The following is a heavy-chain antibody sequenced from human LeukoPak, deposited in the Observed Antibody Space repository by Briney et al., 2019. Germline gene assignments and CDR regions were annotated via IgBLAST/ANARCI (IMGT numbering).Heavy chain of an antibody. Sequence: GGSLRLSCAVSGITLSNYGMSWVRQAPGKGLEWVAGISDRGSRTNYADSVKGRFTISTDNPKNTLYLQMNSLRAEDTAVYFCAKRGVVIRVILVGFHKEAYYFDSWGQGALVTVSS. CDR2: ISDRGSRT. D-gene: IGHD3-22*01. J-gene: IGHJ4*02. V-gene: IGHV3-23*01. CDR3: AKRGVVIRVILVGFHKEAYYFDS. CDR1: GITLSNYG.